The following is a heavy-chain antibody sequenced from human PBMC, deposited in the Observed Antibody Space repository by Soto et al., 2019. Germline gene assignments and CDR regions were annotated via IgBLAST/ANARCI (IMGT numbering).Heavy chain of an antibody. Sequence: GGSLRLSCAASGFTFSSYWMSWVRQAPGKGLEWVANIKQDGSEKYYVDSVKGRFTISRDNAKNSLYLQMNSLRAEDTAVYYCARDAQIDKRFLDDWYFDLWGRGTLVTVSS. D-gene: IGHD3-3*01. J-gene: IGHJ2*01. CDR3: ARDAQIDKRFLDDWYFDL. CDR1: GFTFSSYW. V-gene: IGHV3-7*01. CDR2: IKQDGSEK.